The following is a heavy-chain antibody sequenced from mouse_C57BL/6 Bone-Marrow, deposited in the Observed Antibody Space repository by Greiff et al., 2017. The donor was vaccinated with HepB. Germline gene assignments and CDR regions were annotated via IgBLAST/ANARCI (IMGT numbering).Heavy chain of an antibody. V-gene: IGHV3-6*01. CDR2: ISYDGSN. CDR3: AREEGLTGTDFDY. Sequence: DVQLVESGPGLVKPSQSLSLTCSVTGYSITSGYYWNWIRQFPGNKLEWMGYISYDGSNNYNPSLQNRISITRDTSKNQFFLKLNSVTTEDTATYYCAREEGLTGTDFDYWGQGTTLTVSS. J-gene: IGHJ2*01. CDR1: GYSITSGYY. D-gene: IGHD4-1*01.